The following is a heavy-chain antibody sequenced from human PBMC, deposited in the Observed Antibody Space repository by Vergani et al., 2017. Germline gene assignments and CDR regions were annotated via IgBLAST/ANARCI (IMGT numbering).Heavy chain of an antibody. V-gene: IGHV3-23*01. D-gene: IGHD2-2*01. CDR1: GFTFSSYA. CDR2: ISGSGGST. Sequence: EVQLLESGGGLVQPGGSLRLSCAASGFTFSSYAMSWVRQAPGEGLEWVSAISGSGGSTYYADAVKGRFTISRDNSKTTLYLQMNSLRAEDTAEYCCAKDQCDCSSTSFHPQDYWGQGTLVTVSS. CDR3: AKDQCDCSSTSFHPQDY. J-gene: IGHJ4*02.